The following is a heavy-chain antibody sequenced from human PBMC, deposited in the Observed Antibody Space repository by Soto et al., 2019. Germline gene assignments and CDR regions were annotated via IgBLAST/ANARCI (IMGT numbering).Heavy chain of an antibody. CDR1: GFTLSSYG. CDR3: ERDQWLSINIYYYYYNGMDV. V-gene: IGHV3-33*01. Sequence: GGSLRLSCTASGFTLSSYGMHWVRQAPGKGLEKVAVIWYDGSNKYYADSVKGRFTISRDNSKNTLYLQMNSLRVEAMAVYLCERDQWLSINIYYYYYNGMDVWGQGTTVTVSS. CDR2: IWYDGSNK. J-gene: IGHJ6*02. D-gene: IGHD3-22*01.